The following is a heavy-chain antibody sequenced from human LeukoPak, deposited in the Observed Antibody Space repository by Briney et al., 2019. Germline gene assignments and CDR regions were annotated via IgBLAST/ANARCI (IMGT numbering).Heavy chain of an antibody. D-gene: IGHD2-15*01. J-gene: IGHJ4*02. CDR1: GFTFSSYA. CDR2: ISGSGGST. V-gene: IGHV3-23*01. CDR3: AKGTKLAVAANNYFDY. Sequence: GGSLRLSCAASGFTFSSYAMSWVRQAPGKGLEWVSAISGSGGSTYYADSVKGRFTISRDNSKNTPYLQMNSLRAEDTAVYYCAKGTKLAVAANNYFDYWGQGTLLTVSS.